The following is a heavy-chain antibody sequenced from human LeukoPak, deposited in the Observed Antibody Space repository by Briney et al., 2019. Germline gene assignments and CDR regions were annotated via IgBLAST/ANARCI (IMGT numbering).Heavy chain of an antibody. V-gene: IGHV3-30*18. D-gene: IGHD3-10*01. CDR1: GFTSITYS. CDR2: ILTDGSTT. Sequence: PGGPLRLSSAASGFTSITYSMPGVGQPPGKGLEWVAVILTDGSTTYTPPSMKGGFTISTDTSRNTLYLQMNSLRAEDTVIYCCAKDRAGSFDYWGQGTLVTASS. J-gene: IGHJ4*02. CDR3: AKDRAGSFDY.